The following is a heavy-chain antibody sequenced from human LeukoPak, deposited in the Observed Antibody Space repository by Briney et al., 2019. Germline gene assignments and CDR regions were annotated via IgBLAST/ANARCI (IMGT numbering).Heavy chain of an antibody. D-gene: IGHD2-21*01. J-gene: IGHJ4*02. CDR2: INPKSGGRDT. Sequence: ASVKVSCKALEYTFTDYYIHWVRQAPGQGLEWMGWINPKSGGRDTNYAQKFRGRVTMTTDTSISTAYMELSRLRSDDTAVYFCAKGHYDGDHPHYDGGSVDSWGQGPHITVSS. CDR1: EYTFTDYY. V-gene: IGHV1-2*02. CDR3: AKGHYDGDHPHYDGGSVDS.